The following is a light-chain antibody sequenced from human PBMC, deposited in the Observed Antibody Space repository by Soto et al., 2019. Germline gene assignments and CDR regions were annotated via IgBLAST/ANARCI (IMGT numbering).Light chain of an antibody. Sequence: EIVMTQSPATLSVSPGERATLSCRASQSVSSNLAWYQQKPGQAPRLLIYGTYIRATGIPARFSGSGSGTEFTLTIGSLQSEDFAVYYCQQYNNWPPLTFGGGTKVEIK. CDR3: QQYNNWPPLT. CDR1: QSVSSN. J-gene: IGKJ4*01. CDR2: GTY. V-gene: IGKV3D-15*01.